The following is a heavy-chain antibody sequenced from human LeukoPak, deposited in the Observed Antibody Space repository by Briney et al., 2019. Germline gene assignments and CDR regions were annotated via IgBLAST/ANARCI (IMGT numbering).Heavy chain of an antibody. V-gene: IGHV3-74*01. CDR2: INTDGAST. J-gene: IGHJ4*01. CDR1: GFTFTTYW. CDR3: AREHDGPDY. Sequence: GGSLRLSCAASGFTFTTYWMHWIRQAPGKGLVWVSRINTDGASTSYADSVQGRFTISRDNAKNTLYLQMNSLRVEDTAVYYCAREHDGPDYWGHGTLVTVSS. D-gene: IGHD1-1*01.